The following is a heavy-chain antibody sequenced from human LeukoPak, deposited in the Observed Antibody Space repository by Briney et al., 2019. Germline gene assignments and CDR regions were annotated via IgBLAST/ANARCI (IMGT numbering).Heavy chain of an antibody. Sequence: GGSLRLSCAASGFTSSSSAMSWVRQAPGKGLEYVSLINSNGGSTYYAESVQGRFTISRDNSKNTLYLHMGSLRAEDTAVYYCARDTREYYYYYMEVWGKGTTVTVSS. CDR2: INSNGGST. J-gene: IGHJ6*03. V-gene: IGHV3-64*02. D-gene: IGHD6-6*01. CDR3: ARDTREYYYYYMEV. CDR1: GFTSSSSA.